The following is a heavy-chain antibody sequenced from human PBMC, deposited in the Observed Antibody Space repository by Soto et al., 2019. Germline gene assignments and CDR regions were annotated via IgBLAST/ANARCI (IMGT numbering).Heavy chain of an antibody. V-gene: IGHV6-1*01. Sequence: SQTLSLTCAISGDSVSSNSAAWNWIRQSPSRGLEWLGRTYYRSKWYNDYAVSVKSRITINPDTPKNQFSLQLNSVTPEDTAVYYCARGVIAVAATRGAFDIWCHGKMVNVS. CDR1: GDSVSSNSAA. CDR2: TYYRSKWYN. J-gene: IGHJ3*02. D-gene: IGHD6-19*01. CDR3: ARGVIAVAATRGAFDI.